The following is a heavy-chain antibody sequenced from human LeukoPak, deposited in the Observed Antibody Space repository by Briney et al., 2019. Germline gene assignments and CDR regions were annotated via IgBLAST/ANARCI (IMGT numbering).Heavy chain of an antibody. Sequence: GSLRLSCAASGFTLSSDAMSWVRPAPREGLEWVSGISGSGSGTYYADSVKGRFTIYRDNSKNTLYLQMNGLRADDTALYYCAKVFHYGSGSYGSFENWGQGTLVTVSS. J-gene: IGHJ4*02. V-gene: IGHV3-23*01. CDR1: GFTLSSDA. CDR3: AKVFHYGSGSYGSFEN. D-gene: IGHD3-10*01. CDR2: ISGSGSGT.